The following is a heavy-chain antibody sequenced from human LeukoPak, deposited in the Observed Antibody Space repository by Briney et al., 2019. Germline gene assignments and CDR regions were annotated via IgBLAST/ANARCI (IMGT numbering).Heavy chain of an antibody. CDR1: GYTFTSYG. Sequence: GASVKVSCKXSGYTFTSYGISWVRQAPGQGLEWMGWISAYNGNTNYAQKLQGRVTMTTDTSTSTAYMELRSLRSDDTAVYYCARRAAGRRLGELSLYLDAFDIWGQGTKVTVSS. CDR3: ARRAAGRRLGELSLYLDAFDI. V-gene: IGHV1-18*01. CDR2: ISAYNGNT. J-gene: IGHJ3*02. D-gene: IGHD3-16*02.